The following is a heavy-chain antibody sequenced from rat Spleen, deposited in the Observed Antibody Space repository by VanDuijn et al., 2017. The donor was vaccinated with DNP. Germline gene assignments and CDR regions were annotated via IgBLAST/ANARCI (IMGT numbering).Heavy chain of an antibody. D-gene: IGHD3-5*01. Sequence: QVQLKESGPGLVQPSQTLSLTCTVSGFSLTIYTVSWVRQPPGKGLEWIAAISSGGSTYYNSALKSRLSISRDTSKSQVFLKMNSLQTEDTAIYFCADSSHYSPFAYWGQGTLVTVSS. J-gene: IGHJ3*01. V-gene: IGHV2-6*01. CDR3: ADSSHYSPFAY. CDR1: GFSLTIYT. CDR2: ISSGGST.